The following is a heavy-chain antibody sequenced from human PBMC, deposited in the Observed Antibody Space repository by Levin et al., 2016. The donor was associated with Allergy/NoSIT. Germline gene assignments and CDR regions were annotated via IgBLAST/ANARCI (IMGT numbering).Heavy chain of an antibody. Sequence: GESLKISCAASGFIISSYWMSWFRQAPGKGLEWVSVISGSGGNTYYVDSVKGRFTISRDNSKNTLYLQMNSLRAEDTAVYYCTKPPGPTHREGPDYWGQGTLVTVPS. V-gene: IGHV3-23*01. CDR2: ISGSGGNT. D-gene: IGHD1-26*01. J-gene: IGHJ4*02. CDR1: GFIISSYW. CDR3: TKPPGPTHREGPDY.